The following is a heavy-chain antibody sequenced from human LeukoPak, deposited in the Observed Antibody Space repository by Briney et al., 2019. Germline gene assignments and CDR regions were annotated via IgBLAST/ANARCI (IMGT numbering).Heavy chain of an antibody. D-gene: IGHD6-25*01. CDR2: ISGSGGST. CDR1: GFTFNTYT. J-gene: IGHJ6*03. V-gene: IGHV3-23*01. Sequence: PGGSLRLSCAASGFTFNTYTMYWVRQAPGKGLEWVSAISGSGGSTYYADSVKGRFTISRDNSKNTLYLQMNSLRAEDTAVYYCARPGGYSSGWYYYYYMDVWGKGTTVTISS. CDR3: ARPGGYSSGWYYYYYMDV.